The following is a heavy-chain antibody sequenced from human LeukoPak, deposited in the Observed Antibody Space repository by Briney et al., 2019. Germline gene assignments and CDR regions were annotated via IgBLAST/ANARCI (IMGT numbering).Heavy chain of an antibody. D-gene: IGHD6-13*01. V-gene: IGHV4-34*01. CDR2: IYYSGST. J-gene: IGHJ4*02. CDR1: GGSFSGYY. Sequence: SETLSLTCAVYGGSFSGYYWSWIRQPPGKGLEWIGSIYYSGSTYYNPSLKSRVTISVDTSKNQFSLKLSSVTAADTAVYYCARDTGYSSSWYWTPFDYWGQGTLVTVSS. CDR3: ARDTGYSSSWYWTPFDY.